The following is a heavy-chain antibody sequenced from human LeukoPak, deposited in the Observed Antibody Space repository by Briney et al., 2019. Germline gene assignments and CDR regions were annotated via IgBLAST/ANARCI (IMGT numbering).Heavy chain of an antibody. CDR3: AKVGDSSGWYWGYYFDY. J-gene: IGHJ4*02. CDR1: GFTFSSYA. V-gene: IGHV3-23*01. Sequence: NPGGSLRLSCAASGFTFSSYAMSWVRRAPGKGLEWVSAISGSGGSTYYADSVKGRFTISRDNSKNTLYLQMNSLRAEDTAVYYCAKVGDSSGWYWGYYFDYWGQGTLVTVSS. D-gene: IGHD6-19*01. CDR2: ISGSGGST.